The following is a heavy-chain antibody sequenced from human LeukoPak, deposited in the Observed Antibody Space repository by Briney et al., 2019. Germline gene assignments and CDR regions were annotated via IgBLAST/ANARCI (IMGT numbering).Heavy chain of an antibody. D-gene: IGHD3-22*01. J-gene: IGHJ4*02. CDR3: ARDRRLRYYYDSSGYYLDY. V-gene: IGHV3-30-3*01. Sequence: PGGSLRLSCAASGFTFSSYAMHWVRQAPGKGLEWVAVISYDGSNKYYADSVKGRFTISRDNSKNTLYLQMNSLRAEDTAVYYCARDRRLRYYYDSSGYYLDYWGQGTLVTVSS. CDR2: ISYDGSNK. CDR1: GFTFSSYA.